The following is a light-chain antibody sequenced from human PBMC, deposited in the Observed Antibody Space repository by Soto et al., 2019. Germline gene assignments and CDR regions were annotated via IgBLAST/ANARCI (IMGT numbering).Light chain of an antibody. V-gene: IGLV2-14*01. CDR2: EVS. Sequence: LTQPASVSGSPGQSITISCTGTSSDIGDNKFVSWYQQYPGRAPKVIIYEVSNRPSEVSVRFSGSKSGNTASLTVSGLRAEDEADYYCIAYTNTGARVFGTGTKVTVL. J-gene: IGLJ1*01. CDR3: IAYTNTGARV. CDR1: SSDIGDNKF.